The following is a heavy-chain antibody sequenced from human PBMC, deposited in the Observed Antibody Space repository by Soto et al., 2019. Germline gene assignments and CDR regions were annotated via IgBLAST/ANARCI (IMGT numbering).Heavy chain of an antibody. CDR1: GGSISSGDCY. Sequence: LSLTCTGSGGSISSGDCYWSWIRQPPWKGLEWIGYIYYSGSTYYNPSLKSRVTISVDTSKNQFSLKLSSVTAADTAVYYCNIAVAGKYYFDYWGQGTLVTVSS. D-gene: IGHD6-19*01. CDR3: NIAVAGKYYFDY. J-gene: IGHJ4*02. V-gene: IGHV4-30-4*01. CDR2: IYYSGST.